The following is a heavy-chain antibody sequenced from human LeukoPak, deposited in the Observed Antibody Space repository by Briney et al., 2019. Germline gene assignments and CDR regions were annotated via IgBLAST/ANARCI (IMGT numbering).Heavy chain of an antibody. J-gene: IGHJ6*02. CDR2: ISGSGGST. CDR3: AKGLAAALYYYYGMDV. D-gene: IGHD6-13*01. V-gene: IGHV3-23*01. CDR1: GFTFSSYS. Sequence: GGSLRLSCAASGFTFSSYSMNWVRQAPGKGLERVSAISGSGGSTYYADSVKGRFTISRDNSKNTLYLQMNSLRAEDTAVYYCAKGLAAALYYYYGMDVWGQGTTVTVSS.